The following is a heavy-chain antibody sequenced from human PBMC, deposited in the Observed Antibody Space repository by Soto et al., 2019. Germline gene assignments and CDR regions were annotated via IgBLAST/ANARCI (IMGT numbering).Heavy chain of an antibody. CDR2: LSYDGSHK. CDR3: ARGRYCISTSCPFDY. V-gene: IGHV3-30-3*01. Sequence: QVQLVESGGVVVQPGRSLRLSCAASGFTFSSYAMHWVRQAPGKGLEWVAVLSYDGSHKYYADSVKGRFTISRDNSKNTLYLQRNSLRAEDTAVYYCARGRYCISTSCPFDYRGQGTLVTVSS. D-gene: IGHD2-2*01. CDR1: GFTFSSYA. J-gene: IGHJ4*02.